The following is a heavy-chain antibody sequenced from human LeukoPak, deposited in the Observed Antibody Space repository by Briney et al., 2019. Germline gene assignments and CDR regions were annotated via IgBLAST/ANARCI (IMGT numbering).Heavy chain of an antibody. CDR2: ISGSGGST. D-gene: IGHD3-3*01. V-gene: IGHV3-23*01. CDR3: AKDPGLLRFLEWLPNEDY. CDR1: GFTFSSYA. J-gene: IGHJ4*02. Sequence: GGSLRFSCAASGFTFSSYAMSWVRQAPGKGLEWVSAISGSGGSTYYADSVKGRFTISRDNSKNTLYLQMNSLRAEDTAVYYCAKDPGLLRFLEWLPNEDYWGQGTLVTVSS.